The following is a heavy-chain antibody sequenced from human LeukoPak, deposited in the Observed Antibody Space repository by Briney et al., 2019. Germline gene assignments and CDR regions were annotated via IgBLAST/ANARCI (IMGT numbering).Heavy chain of an antibody. V-gene: IGHV3-21*01. CDR3: ARDEAKWELLRYYYYYMDV. Sequence: GGSLRLSCAASGFSLRDYSMDWVRQAPGKGLEWVSSISSSSRYTFYVDSVKGRFTISRDNAKNSLYLQMNSLRAEDTAVYYCARDEAKWELLRYYYYYMDVWGKGTTVTVSS. J-gene: IGHJ6*03. CDR2: ISSSSRYT. D-gene: IGHD1-26*01. CDR1: GFSLRDYS.